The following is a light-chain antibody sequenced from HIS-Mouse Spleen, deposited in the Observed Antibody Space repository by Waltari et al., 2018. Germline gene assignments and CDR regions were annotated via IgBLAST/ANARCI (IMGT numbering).Light chain of an antibody. CDR3: YSTDSSGNHRV. CDR2: EDS. CDR1: ALPKNS. Sequence: SSELTQPPSVSVSPGQTARITCSGAALPKNSAYLYQQKSGQAPVLVIYEDSKRPSGIPERFSGSSSGTMATLTISGAQVEDEADYYCYSTDSSGNHRVFGGGTKLTVL. J-gene: IGLJ2*01. V-gene: IGLV3-10*01.